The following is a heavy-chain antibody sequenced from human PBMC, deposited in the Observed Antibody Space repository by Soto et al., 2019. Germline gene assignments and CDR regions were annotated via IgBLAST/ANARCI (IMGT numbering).Heavy chain of an antibody. CDR2: IYSSGST. D-gene: IGHD3-3*01. V-gene: IGHV4-4*07. J-gene: IGHJ5*02. CDR3: ARGQRFSDWFDP. CDR1: GGTLSGYY. Sequence: SEALSLTCTVTGGTLSGYYWTWIRQSAGGGLEWIGRIYSSGSTNYNPSLKSGVTISLDTSMSHFSLRLRSFSSADPAVYYCARGQRFSDWFDPWGQGNLVNVPS.